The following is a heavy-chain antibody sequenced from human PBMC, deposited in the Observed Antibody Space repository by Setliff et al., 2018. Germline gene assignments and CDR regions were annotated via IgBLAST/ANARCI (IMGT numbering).Heavy chain of an antibody. CDR3: ARRNFYYDSSGFALYYYYMDV. J-gene: IGHJ6*03. D-gene: IGHD3-22*01. V-gene: IGHV1-18*01. CDR2: ISAHNDNT. Sequence: GASVKVSCKASGYRFSNYGINWVRQAPGQGLEWMGWISAHNDNTNFAQKFQGIVTLTTATSTSTAYKELRSLRSDDTAVYYCARRNFYYDSSGFALYYYYMDVWGKGTTVTVSS. CDR1: GYRFSNYG.